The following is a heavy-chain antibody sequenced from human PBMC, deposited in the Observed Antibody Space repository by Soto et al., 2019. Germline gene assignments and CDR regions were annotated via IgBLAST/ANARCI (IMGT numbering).Heavy chain of an antibody. CDR1: GFTFSSYG. D-gene: IGHD3-3*01. CDR2: IWYDGSNK. V-gene: IGHV3-33*01. Sequence: PGGSLRLSCAASGFTFSSYGMHWVRQAPGKGLEWVAVIWYDGSNKYYADSVKGRFTISRDNSKDTLYLQMNSLRDEDTAVYYCARGRDYDFWSGYPYGMDVWGQGTTVTVSS. CDR3: ARGRDYDFWSGYPYGMDV. J-gene: IGHJ6*02.